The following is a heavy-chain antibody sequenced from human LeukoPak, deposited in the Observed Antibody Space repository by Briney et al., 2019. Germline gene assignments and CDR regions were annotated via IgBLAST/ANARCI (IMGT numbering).Heavy chain of an antibody. D-gene: IGHD4-17*01. V-gene: IGHV3-7*01. Sequence: GGSLRLSCAASGFTFSSYWMTWVRQAPGKGLEWVANIKHDGSEEYYVDSVKGRFTISRDNSKNTLYLQMNSLRAEDTAVYYCAKDVTTVTMGFDYWGQGTLVTVSS. CDR2: IKHDGSEE. J-gene: IGHJ4*02. CDR3: AKDVTTVTMGFDY. CDR1: GFTFSSYW.